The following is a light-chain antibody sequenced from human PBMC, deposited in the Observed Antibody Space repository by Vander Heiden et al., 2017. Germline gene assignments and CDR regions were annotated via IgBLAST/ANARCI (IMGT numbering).Light chain of an antibody. CDR3: AAWDDSRNGQV. Sequence: GQRFTISCSGSSSTIGSNTVHWYQQLPGTAPKLLLYSNSQRHSGVHDRFSGSKYGNSAAMAISGLHAEEEADYYCAAWDDSRNGQVFGGGTKLTVL. J-gene: IGLJ3*02. CDR1: SSTIGSNT. V-gene: IGLV1-44*01. CDR2: SNS.